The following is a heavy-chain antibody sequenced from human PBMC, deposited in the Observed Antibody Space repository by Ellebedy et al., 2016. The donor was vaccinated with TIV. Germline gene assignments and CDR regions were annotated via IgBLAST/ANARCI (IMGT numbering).Heavy chain of an antibody. Sequence: GGSLRLSCAGSGFTFSGYGMHWVRQAPGKGLEWVAVISYDGNYKYYGDSVKCRFTISRDNSKKTLDLQMNSLRAEDTAVYYCAKEGLGYCGGDCPNWIDPWGQGTLVTVSS. J-gene: IGHJ5*02. CDR2: ISYDGNYK. V-gene: IGHV3-30*18. CDR1: GFTFSGYG. CDR3: AKEGLGYCGGDCPNWIDP. D-gene: IGHD2-21*02.